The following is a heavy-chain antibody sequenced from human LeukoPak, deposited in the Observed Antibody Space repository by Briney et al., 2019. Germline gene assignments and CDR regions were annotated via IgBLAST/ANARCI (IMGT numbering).Heavy chain of an antibody. J-gene: IGHJ4*02. CDR3: ARDGSFTGSGSYYTDY. CDR1: GFTFSSYS. V-gene: IGHV3-21*01. Sequence: PGGSLRLSCAASGFTFSSYSMNWVRQAPGKGLEWVSSISTSSSYIYYADSVKGRFTISRDNAKNSLYLQMNSLRAEDTAVYCCARDGSFTGSGSYYTDYWGQGTLVTVSS. D-gene: IGHD1-26*01. CDR2: ISTSSSYI.